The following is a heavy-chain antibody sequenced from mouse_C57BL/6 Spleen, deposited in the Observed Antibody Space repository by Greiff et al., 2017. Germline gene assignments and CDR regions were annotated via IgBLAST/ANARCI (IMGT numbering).Heavy chain of an antibody. D-gene: IGHD1-1*01. CDR2: IYPGDGDT. CDR1: GYAFSSYW. J-gene: IGHJ1*03. Sequence: VQLQQSGAELVKPGASVKISCKASGYAFSSYWMNWVKQRPGKGLEWIGQIYPGDGDTNYNGKFKGKATLTADKSSSTAYMQLSSLTSEDSAVYCCARKEVITTVVARWYVDVWGTGTTVTVSS. CDR3: ARKEVITTVVARWYVDV. V-gene: IGHV1-80*01.